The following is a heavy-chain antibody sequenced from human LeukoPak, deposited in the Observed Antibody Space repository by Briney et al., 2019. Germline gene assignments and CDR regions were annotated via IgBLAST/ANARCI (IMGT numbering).Heavy chain of an antibody. CDR1: GFTFSSYG. D-gene: IGHD3-3*01. CDR2: IWYDGSNK. J-gene: IGHJ5*02. V-gene: IGHV3-30*02. CDR3: ATDYDFRAFDP. Sequence: GGSLRLSCAASGFTFSSYGMHWVRQAPGKGLEWVAVIWYDGSNKYYADSVKGRFTISRDNSKNTLYLQMNSLRAEDTAVYYCATDYDFRAFDPWGQGTLVTVSS.